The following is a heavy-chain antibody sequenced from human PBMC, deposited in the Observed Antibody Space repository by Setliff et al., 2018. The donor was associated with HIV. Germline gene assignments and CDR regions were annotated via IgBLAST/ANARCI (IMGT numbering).Heavy chain of an antibody. Sequence: VASVKVSCKASGGTFSSYGVNWVRQAPGQGLGWMGGIFPFFGSANYAQKFQGRVIVTADVSTSTIYMELSSLKSEDTAVYYCARGADGDYRYYMDVWGRGTTVTVSS. CDR3: ARGADGDYRYYMDV. J-gene: IGHJ6*03. D-gene: IGHD4-17*01. CDR1: GGTFSSYG. V-gene: IGHV1-69*13. CDR2: IFPFFGSA.